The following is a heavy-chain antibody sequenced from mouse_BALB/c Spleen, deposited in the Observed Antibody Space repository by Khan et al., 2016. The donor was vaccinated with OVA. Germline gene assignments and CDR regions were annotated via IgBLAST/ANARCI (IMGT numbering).Heavy chain of an antibody. CDR3: ARRAYYADWYFDV. CDR2: ISYSGST. J-gene: IGHJ1*01. CDR1: GYSITSDYA. Sequence: EVQLVESGPGLVKPSQSLSLTCTVTGYSITSDYAWNWIRQFPGNKLEWMGYISYSGSTSYNPSLKSRISITRDTSKNQFFLQLNSVTTGDTATCYCARRAYYADWYFDVWGAGTTVTVSS. D-gene: IGHD1-1*02. V-gene: IGHV3-2*02.